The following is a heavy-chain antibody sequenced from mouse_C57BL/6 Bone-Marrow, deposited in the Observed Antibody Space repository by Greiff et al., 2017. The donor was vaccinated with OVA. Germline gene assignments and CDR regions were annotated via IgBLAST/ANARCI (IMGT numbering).Heavy chain of an antibody. V-gene: IGHV1-55*01. CDR1: GYTFTSYW. CDR3: ARAVVATNWYFDV. J-gene: IGHJ1*03. D-gene: IGHD1-1*01. CDR2: IYPGSGST. Sequence: VQLQQPGAELVKPGASVKLSCKASGYTFTSYWITWVQQRPGQGLEWIGAIYPGSGSTNYHAKFKSKATLTVDTSSSTAYMQLSSLTSEDSAVYYCARAVVATNWYFDVWGTGTTVTVSS.